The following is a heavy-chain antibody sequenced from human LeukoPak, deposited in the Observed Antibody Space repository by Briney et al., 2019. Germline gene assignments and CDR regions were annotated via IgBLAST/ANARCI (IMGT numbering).Heavy chain of an antibody. Sequence: GETLRLSCEASGFTFSSYWMHWVRQVPGKGLVWVSRINSDGSSTSYADSVKGRFTISRDNAKNTLYLQMNSLRAEDTAVYYCAELTSMVEQYWGQGTLVTVSS. D-gene: IGHD3-10*01. V-gene: IGHV3-74*01. CDR1: GFTFSSYW. CDR2: INSDGSST. CDR3: AELTSMVEQY. J-gene: IGHJ4*02.